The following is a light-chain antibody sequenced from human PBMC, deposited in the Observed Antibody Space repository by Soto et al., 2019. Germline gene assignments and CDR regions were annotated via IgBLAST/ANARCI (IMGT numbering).Light chain of an antibody. Sequence: EVVMTQSPATLSVYPGERATLSCRASQSVSSNLAWYQHKPGQAPRLLIYGASTRATGIPARFSGSGSGTEFTLTISGLQSEDFALYYCQQYNNWPPLTFGGGTKVDMK. CDR3: QQYNNWPPLT. CDR2: GAS. V-gene: IGKV3-15*01. CDR1: QSVSSN. J-gene: IGKJ4*01.